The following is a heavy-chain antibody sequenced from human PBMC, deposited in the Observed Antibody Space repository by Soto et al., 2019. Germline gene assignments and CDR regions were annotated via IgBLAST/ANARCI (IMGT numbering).Heavy chain of an antibody. J-gene: IGHJ4*03. CDR1: GDSIRGGGHY. CDR3: ARDTGLAPTVWGY. Sequence: QVQLQESGPGLVKPSQTLSLTCSVSGDSIRGGGHYWNWIRQFQGKGLEWIGYVYHSGSTHYNPSLWGRRTISIDTSKNQFSLRLISVTAADTALYYCARDTGLAPTVWGYWGHGTQVTFSS. D-gene: IGHD7-27*01. CDR2: VYHSGST. V-gene: IGHV4-31*03.